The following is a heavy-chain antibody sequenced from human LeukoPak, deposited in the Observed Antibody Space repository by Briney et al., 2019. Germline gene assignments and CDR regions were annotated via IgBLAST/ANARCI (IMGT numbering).Heavy chain of an antibody. Sequence: SSETLSLTCTVSGGSISSYYWSWIRQPPGKGLEWIGYIYYSGSANYNPSLKSRVTISVDTSKNQFSLKLSSVTAADTAVYYCARVHFDDFWSGYWFDPWGQGTLVTVSS. D-gene: IGHD3-3*01. CDR2: IYYSGSA. J-gene: IGHJ5*02. V-gene: IGHV4-59*01. CDR1: GGSISSYY. CDR3: ARVHFDDFWSGYWFDP.